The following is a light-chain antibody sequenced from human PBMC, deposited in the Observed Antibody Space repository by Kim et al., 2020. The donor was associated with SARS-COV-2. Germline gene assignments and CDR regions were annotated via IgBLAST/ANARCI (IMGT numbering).Light chain of an antibody. V-gene: IGLV1-40*01. CDR2: GST. CDR1: SSNIGAGDG. J-gene: IGLJ3*02. CDR3: QSFDSSLTAWV. Sequence: QSVLTQPPSVSGTPGQRVTISCTGSSSNIGAGDGVHWYQQLPGRAPTLLIYGSTDRPSGVPDRFSGSKSDTSGSLAITGLQPEDEADYYCQSFDSSLTAWVFGGGTQLTVL.